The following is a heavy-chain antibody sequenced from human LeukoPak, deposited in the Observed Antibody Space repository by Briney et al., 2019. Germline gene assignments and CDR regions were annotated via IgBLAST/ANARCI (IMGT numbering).Heavy chain of an antibody. J-gene: IGHJ4*02. V-gene: IGHV3-7*03. D-gene: IGHD2-15*01. Sequence: PGGSLRLSCAVSGFTSSSYWMSWVRQAPGKGLERVAYIKQDGSEKYYVDSVKGRFTISRDNAKNSLYLQMNSLRAEDTAVYYCARAPYCTGGSCRFDYWGQGTLVTVSS. CDR3: ARAPYCTGGSCRFDY. CDR2: IKQDGSEK. CDR1: GFTSSSYW.